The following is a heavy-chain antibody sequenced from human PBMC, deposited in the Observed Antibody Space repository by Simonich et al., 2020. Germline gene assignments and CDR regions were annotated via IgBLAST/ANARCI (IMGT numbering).Heavy chain of an antibody. D-gene: IGHD2-15*01. CDR2: IRAYKSNT. Sequence: QVQLVQSGAEVKKPGASVKVSCKASGYTFTSYGISWVRQAPGQGLEWMGRIRAYKSNTNYAQKLQGRVTMNTDTSTSTAYMGLRSLRSDDTAVYYCARASRGTWWYYYFDYWGQGTLVTVSS. CDR3: ARASRGTWWYYYFDY. CDR1: GYTFTSYG. V-gene: IGHV1-18*01. J-gene: IGHJ4*02.